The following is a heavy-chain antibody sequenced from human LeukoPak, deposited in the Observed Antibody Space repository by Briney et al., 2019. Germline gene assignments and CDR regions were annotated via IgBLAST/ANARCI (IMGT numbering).Heavy chain of an antibody. Sequence: GGSLRLSCAASGFTFSSYAMSWVRQAPGKGLEWVSAISGSGGSTYYADSVKGRFTISRDNSKNTLYLQMNSLRAEDTAVYYCANWGLAAARIFRSYWGQGTLVTVCS. CDR2: ISGSGGST. CDR1: GFTFSSYA. V-gene: IGHV3-23*01. CDR3: ANWGLAAARIFRSY. D-gene: IGHD6-13*01. J-gene: IGHJ4*02.